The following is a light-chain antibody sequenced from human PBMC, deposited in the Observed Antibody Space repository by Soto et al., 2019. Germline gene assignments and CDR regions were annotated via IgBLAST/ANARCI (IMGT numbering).Light chain of an antibody. J-gene: IGKJ5*01. CDR2: HAS. Sequence: IVLTQSPATLSLSPGERATLSCRASQSISTYLAWYQQKPGQAPRLLIYHASSRATGIPARFSGSGSGTDFTLTISSLEPADFAVYYCQQRSNWPPQITFGQGTRLEIK. CDR3: QQRSNWPPQIT. V-gene: IGKV3-11*01. CDR1: QSISTY.